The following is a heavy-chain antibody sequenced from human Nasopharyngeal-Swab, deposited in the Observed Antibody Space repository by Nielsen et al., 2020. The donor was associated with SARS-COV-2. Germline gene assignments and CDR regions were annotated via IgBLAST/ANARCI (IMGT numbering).Heavy chain of an antibody. CDR2: IYYSGST. CDR3: ARDHSEVFVDTAYYYYGMDV. J-gene: IGHJ6*02. D-gene: IGHD5-18*01. V-gene: IGHV4-39*07. Sequence: WIRQPPGKGLEWIGSIYYSGSTYYNPSLKSRVTISVDTSKNQFFLKLSSVTAADTAVYYCARDHSEVFVDTAYYYYGMDVWGQGTTVTVSS.